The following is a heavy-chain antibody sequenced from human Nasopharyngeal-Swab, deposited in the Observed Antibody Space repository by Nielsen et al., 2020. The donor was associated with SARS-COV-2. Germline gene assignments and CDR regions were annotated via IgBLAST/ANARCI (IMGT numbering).Heavy chain of an antibody. CDR1: GGSISSGDYY. D-gene: IGHD3-22*01. V-gene: IGHV4-30-4*01. Sequence: SETLSLTCTVSGGSISSGDYYWSWIRQPPGKGLEWTGYIYYSGSTYYNPSLKSRATMSLDKSNNQFSLSLTSVTAADTAIYYCARENWDYNDDRGYSTWGQGILVTVSS. J-gene: IGHJ4*02. CDR2: IYYSGST. CDR3: ARENWDYNDDRGYST.